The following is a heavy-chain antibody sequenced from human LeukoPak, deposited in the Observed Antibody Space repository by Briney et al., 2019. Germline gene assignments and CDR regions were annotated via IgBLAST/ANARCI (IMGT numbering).Heavy chain of an antibody. Sequence: GGSLRLSCAASGFTFSSYWMSWVRQAPGKGLEWVANIKQDGSEKYYVDSVKGRFTISRDNAKNSLYLQMNSLRAEDTAVYYCARASIIDFWGRVWFDPWGQGTLVTVSS. V-gene: IGHV3-7*04. J-gene: IGHJ5*02. D-gene: IGHD3-16*01. CDR3: ARASIIDFWGRVWFDP. CDR1: GFTFSSYW. CDR2: IKQDGSEK.